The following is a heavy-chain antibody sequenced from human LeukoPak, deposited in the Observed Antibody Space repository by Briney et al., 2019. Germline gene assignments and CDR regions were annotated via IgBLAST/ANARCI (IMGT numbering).Heavy chain of an antibody. CDR2: ISWDGGST. CDR3: AKEWMDSDWSSPLFD. CDR1: GFTFDDYT. V-gene: IGHV3-43*01. Sequence: PGGSLRLSCAASGFTFDDYTMHWVRQAPGKGLEWVSLISWDGGSTYYADSVKGRFTISRDNSKNSLYLQMNSLRTEDTALYYCAKEWMDSDWSSPLFDWGQGTLVTVSS. J-gene: IGHJ4*02. D-gene: IGHD6-19*01.